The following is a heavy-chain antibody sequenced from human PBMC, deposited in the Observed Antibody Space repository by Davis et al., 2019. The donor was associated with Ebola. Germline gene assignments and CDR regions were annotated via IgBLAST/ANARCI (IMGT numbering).Heavy chain of an antibody. Sequence: AASVKVSCKASRYPFTGYYIHWVRQAPGQGLEWMGRINPNSGGTNYAQQFQGRATMTTDTSITTAYMELSRLRPDDTAVYYCSAVPDYWGQGTLVTVSS. D-gene: IGHD6-13*01. CDR3: SAVPDY. V-gene: IGHV1-2*06. CDR2: INPNSGGT. CDR1: RYPFTGYY. J-gene: IGHJ4*02.